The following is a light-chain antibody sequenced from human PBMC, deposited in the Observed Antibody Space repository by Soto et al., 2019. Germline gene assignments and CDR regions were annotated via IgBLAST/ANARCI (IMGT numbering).Light chain of an antibody. J-gene: IGLJ1*01. CDR2: EVG. V-gene: IGLV2-14*01. CDR3: TSHAGTNNFPYV. Sequence: QSALTQPASVSGSPGQSITISCTGTSSDVGGYNYVSWYQQHPGKAPKLLIFEVGNRPSGVSNRFSGSKSDNTASLTVSGLQAEDEADYYCTSHAGTNNFPYVFGTGTKVTVL. CDR1: SSDVGGYNY.